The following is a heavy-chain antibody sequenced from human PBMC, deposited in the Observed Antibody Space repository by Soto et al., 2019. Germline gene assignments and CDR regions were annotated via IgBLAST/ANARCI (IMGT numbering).Heavy chain of an antibody. Sequence: GGSLRLSCVASGFTFGSRAMSWVRQAPGEGLEWVSTITDTGGDSKSADSVRGRFAISRDNSRNTLYLQMSSLRAEDSAVYYCASGSKDSYPGSRIFDFWGRGTLVTVSS. J-gene: IGHJ4*01. V-gene: IGHV3-23*01. CDR1: GFTFGSRA. CDR3: ASGSKDSYPGSRIFDF. CDR2: ITDTGGDS. D-gene: IGHD3-10*01.